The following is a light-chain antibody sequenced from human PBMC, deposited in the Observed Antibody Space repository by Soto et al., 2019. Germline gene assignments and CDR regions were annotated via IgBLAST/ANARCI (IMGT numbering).Light chain of an antibody. CDR1: QGISSW. CDR2: AAS. CDR3: QQANSFPRT. V-gene: IGKV1-12*01. J-gene: IGKJ1*01. Sequence: DIQMTQSPSSVSASVGDRVTITCRASQGISSWLGWYQQKPGKAPILLIYAASNLQSGVPSRFSGSGSGTEFTLTISSLQPEDFATYYCQQANSFPRTFGQGTKVEIK.